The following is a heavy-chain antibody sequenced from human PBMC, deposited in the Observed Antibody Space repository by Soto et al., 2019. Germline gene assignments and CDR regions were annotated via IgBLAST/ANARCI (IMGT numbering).Heavy chain of an antibody. V-gene: IGHV4-30-2*06. CDR1: GASISYGGFS. CDR2: ISHLESA. D-gene: IGHD5-12*01. Sequence: SETLSLTCTVSGASISYGGFSWSWIRQSPGKGLEWIGYISHLESAYFHPSFKSRLTMSIDRTRNQFSLKLSSVTAADMAVYYCARGGGYDSFDYWGQGVLVTVSS. J-gene: IGHJ4*02. CDR3: ARGGGYDSFDY.